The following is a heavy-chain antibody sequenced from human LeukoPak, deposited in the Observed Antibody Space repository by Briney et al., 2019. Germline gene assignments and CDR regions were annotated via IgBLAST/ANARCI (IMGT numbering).Heavy chain of an antibody. J-gene: IGHJ4*02. Sequence: SETLSLTCAVSGGSISSGGYSWSWIRQPPGKGLEWIGYIYHSGSTYYNPSLKSRVTISVDRSKNQFSLKLSSVTAADTAVYYCARPFKGYWGQGTLVTVSS. CDR3: ARPFKGY. CDR1: GGSISSGGYS. V-gene: IGHV4-30-2*01. CDR2: IYHSGST.